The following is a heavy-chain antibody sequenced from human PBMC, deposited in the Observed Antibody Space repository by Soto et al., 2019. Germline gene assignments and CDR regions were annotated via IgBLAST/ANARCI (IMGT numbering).Heavy chain of an antibody. J-gene: IGHJ4*02. V-gene: IGHV3-74*01. CDR3: VRDSHGDY. CDR1: GFTFSNYW. CDR2: IDHDGPT. Sequence: VQLVESGGGLVQPGGSLRLSCAGSGFTFSNYWMHWVRQAPGKGLEWVSRIDHDGPTDYADSVRGRFTISIDNAENTLYLQMNSLRPEDTAVYYCVRDSHGDYWGQGTLVTVSS.